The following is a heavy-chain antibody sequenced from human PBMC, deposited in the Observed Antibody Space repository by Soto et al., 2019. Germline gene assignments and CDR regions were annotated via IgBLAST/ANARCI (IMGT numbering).Heavy chain of an antibody. J-gene: IGHJ6*02. CDR1: GFTFSSYG. CDR3: AKAPTVTTFYGMDV. Sequence: QVQLGESGGGVVQPWRSLRLSCAASGFTFSSYGMHWVRQAPGKGLEWVAVISYDGSNKYYADSVKGRFTISRDNSKNTLYLQMNSLRAEDTAVYYCAKAPTVTTFYGMDVWGQGTTVTVSS. CDR2: ISYDGSNK. V-gene: IGHV3-30*18. D-gene: IGHD4-17*01.